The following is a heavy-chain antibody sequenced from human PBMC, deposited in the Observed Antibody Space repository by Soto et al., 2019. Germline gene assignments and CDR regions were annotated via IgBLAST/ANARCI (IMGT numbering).Heavy chain of an antibody. J-gene: IGHJ4*02. CDR3: AREVVVVITLNRGFDY. CDR1: GGSVSSGSYY. Sequence: PSETLSPTCTVSGGSVSSGSYYWSWIRQPPGKGLEWIGYIYYSGSTNYNPSLKSRVTISVDTSKNQFSLKLNSVTPEDTAVYYCAREVVVVITLNRGFDYWGQGTLVTVSS. D-gene: IGHD3-22*01. CDR2: IYYSGST. V-gene: IGHV4-61*01.